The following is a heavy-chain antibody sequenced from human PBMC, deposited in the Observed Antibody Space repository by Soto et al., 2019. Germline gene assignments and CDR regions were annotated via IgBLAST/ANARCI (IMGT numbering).Heavy chain of an antibody. CDR1: GYSFTSYW. V-gene: IGHV5-51*01. Sequence: GESLKISCKGSGYSFTSYWIGWVRQMPGKGLEWMGIIYPGDSDTRYSPSFQGQVTISADKSISTAYLQWSSLKASDTAMYYCASPISGSPTDYGMDVWGQGTTVTVS. J-gene: IGHJ6*02. D-gene: IGHD1-26*01. CDR3: ASPISGSPTDYGMDV. CDR2: IYPGDSDT.